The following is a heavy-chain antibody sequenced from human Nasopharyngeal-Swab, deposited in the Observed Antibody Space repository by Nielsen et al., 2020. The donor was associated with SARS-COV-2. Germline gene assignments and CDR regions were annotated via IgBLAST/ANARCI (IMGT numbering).Heavy chain of an antibody. D-gene: IGHD3-22*01. J-gene: IGHJ3*02. Sequence: WIRQPPGKALEWLALIYWDDDKRYSPSLKSRLTITKDTSKNQVVLTMTNMDPVDTATYYCARIDFDSSGYYSAFDIWGQGTMVTVSS. CDR3: ARIDFDSSGYYSAFDI. V-gene: IGHV2-5*02. CDR2: IYWDDDK.